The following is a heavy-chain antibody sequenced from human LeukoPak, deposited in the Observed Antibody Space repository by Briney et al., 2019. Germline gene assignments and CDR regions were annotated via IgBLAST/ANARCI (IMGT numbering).Heavy chain of an antibody. CDR1: GFTFTSYD. D-gene: IGHD3-3*01. J-gene: IGHJ3*02. CDR3: ARVLAGDYDFWSGPDAFDI. Sequence: ASVKVSCMASGFTFTSYDINWVRQATGQGLEWMGWMNPNSGNTGCAQKFQGRVTITRNTSISTAYMELSSLRSEDTAVYYCARVLAGDYDFWSGPDAFDIWGQGTMVTVSS. V-gene: IGHV1-8*03. CDR2: MNPNSGNT.